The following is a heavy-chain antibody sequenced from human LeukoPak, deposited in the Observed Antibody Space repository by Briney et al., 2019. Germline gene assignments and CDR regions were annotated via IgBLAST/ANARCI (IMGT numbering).Heavy chain of an antibody. CDR1: GFTFSNFA. D-gene: IGHD4-17*01. Sequence: GGSLRLSCTTSGFTFSNFAMSWVRQAPGEGLGWVSIISGSGADTFYTDSVKGRFAISRDNSKNTLYLQMNSLRAEDTAVYYCAKPHGVGYLGQGTLVTVSS. CDR2: ISGSGADT. V-gene: IGHV3-23*01. J-gene: IGHJ4*02. CDR3: AKPHGVGY.